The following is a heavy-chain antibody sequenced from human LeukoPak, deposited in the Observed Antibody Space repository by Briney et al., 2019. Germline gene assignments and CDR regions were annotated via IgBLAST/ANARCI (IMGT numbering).Heavy chain of an antibody. V-gene: IGHV3-7*01. D-gene: IGHD4-17*01. CDR1: GFTFSSYW. Sequence: PGGSLRLSCAASGFTFSSYWMSWVRQAPGKGLEWVANIKQDGSEKYYVDSVKGRFTISRDNAKNSLYLQMNSLRAEDTAVYYCARSQGADYGSFNWFDPWGQGTLVTVSS. CDR3: ARSQGADYGSFNWFDP. CDR2: IKQDGSEK. J-gene: IGHJ5*02.